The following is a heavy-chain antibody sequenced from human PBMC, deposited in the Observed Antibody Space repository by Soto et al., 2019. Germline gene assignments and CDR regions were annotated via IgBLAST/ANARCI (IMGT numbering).Heavy chain of an antibody. Sequence: QVQLQESGPGLVKPSETLSLTCTVSGDSISPYYWSWIRQLPGKGLEWIGYIYYTGSANYNPSLKSRVTISVDTSKNQFSLRLTSVTAADTAVYYCARQLGYTSFLDYWGQGILVTASS. D-gene: IGHD1-1*01. CDR3: ARQLGYTSFLDY. CDR1: GDSISPYY. V-gene: IGHV4-59*01. J-gene: IGHJ4*02. CDR2: IYYTGSA.